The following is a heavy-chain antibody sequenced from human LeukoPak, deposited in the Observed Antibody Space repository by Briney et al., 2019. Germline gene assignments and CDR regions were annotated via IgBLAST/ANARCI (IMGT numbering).Heavy chain of an antibody. V-gene: IGHV3-21*01. D-gene: IGHD4-17*01. CDR2: ISSSSSYI. J-gene: IGHJ6*02. Sequence: PGGSLRPSCAASGFTFSSYSMNWVRQAPGKGLEWVSSISSSSSYIYYADSVKGRFTISRDNAKNSLYLQMNSLRAEDTAVYYCARDAYRGDHAYGMDVWGQGTTVTVSS. CDR1: GFTFSSYS. CDR3: ARDAYRGDHAYGMDV.